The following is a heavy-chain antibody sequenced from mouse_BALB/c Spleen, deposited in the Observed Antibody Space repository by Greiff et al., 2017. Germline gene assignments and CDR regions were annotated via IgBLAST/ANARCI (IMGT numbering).Heavy chain of an antibody. CDR1: GYAFSSYW. V-gene: IGHV1-80*01. Sequence: QVQLQQSGAELVRPGSSVKISCKASGYAFSSYWMNWVKQRPGQGLEWIGQIYPGDGDTNYNGKFKGKATLTADKSSSTAYMQLSSLTSEDSAVYFCARGNYDYDGFAYWGQGTLVTVSA. D-gene: IGHD2-4*01. CDR3: ARGNYDYDGFAY. CDR2: IYPGDGDT. J-gene: IGHJ3*01.